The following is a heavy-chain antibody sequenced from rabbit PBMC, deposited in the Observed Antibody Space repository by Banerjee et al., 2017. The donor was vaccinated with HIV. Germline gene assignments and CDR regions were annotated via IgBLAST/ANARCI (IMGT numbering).Heavy chain of an antibody. CDR1: GFSFSSGYD. J-gene: IGHJ4*01. V-gene: IGHV1S40*01. CDR2: IYVGSSGST. Sequence: QSLEESGGDLVKPGASLTLTCTASGFSFSSGYDMCWVRQAPGKGLEWIACIYVGSSGSTWYASWAKGRFTISKTSSTTVTLQMTSLTAADTATYFCARGYGGYAGYGDAFDLWGPGTLVTVS. CDR3: ARGYGGYAGYGDAFDL. D-gene: IGHD7-1*01.